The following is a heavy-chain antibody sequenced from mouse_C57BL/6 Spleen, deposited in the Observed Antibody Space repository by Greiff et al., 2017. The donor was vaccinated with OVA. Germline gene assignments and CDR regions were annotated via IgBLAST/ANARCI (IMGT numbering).Heavy chain of an antibody. D-gene: IGHD2-12*01. V-gene: IGHV7-3*01. CDR1: GFTFTDYY. J-gene: IGHJ2*01. CDR3: ARYRYSFYYFDY. CDR2: IRNKANGYTT. Sequence: DVHLVESGGGLVQPGGSLSLSCAASGFTFTDYYMSWVRQPPGKALEWLGFIRNKANGYTTEYSASVKGRFTISRDNSQSILYLQMNALRAEDSATYYCARYRYSFYYFDYWGQGTTLTVSS.